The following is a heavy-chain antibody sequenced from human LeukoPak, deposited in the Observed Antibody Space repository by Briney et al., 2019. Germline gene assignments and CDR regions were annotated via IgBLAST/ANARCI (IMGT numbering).Heavy chain of an antibody. V-gene: IGHV3-7*01. CDR2: IKGDGSVK. J-gene: IGHJ4*02. D-gene: IGHD7-27*01. Sequence: PGGSLRLSCAASGFTFSSYWMAWVRQAPGKGLEWVANIKGDGSVKKYADSVKGRFTISRDNAKNTVHLQMNTVRPEDTAVYYCAEELYVSKALGCFDYWGQGVQVTVSS. CDR1: GFTFSSYW. CDR3: AEELYVSKALGCFDY.